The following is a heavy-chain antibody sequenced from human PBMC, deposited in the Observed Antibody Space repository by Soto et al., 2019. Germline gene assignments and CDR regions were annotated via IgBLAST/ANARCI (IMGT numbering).Heavy chain of an antibody. Sequence: WETLSLTCTVSGVSISSSSYYWGWMGQPPGKGLEWIGSIYYSGSTYYNPSLKSRVTISVDTSKNQFSLKLSSVTAADTAVYYCARNIKGQGSYYKYWGQGTLVTVSS. CDR1: GVSISSSSYY. J-gene: IGHJ4*02. CDR3: ARNIKGQGSYYKY. CDR2: IYYSGST. D-gene: IGHD3-10*01. V-gene: IGHV4-39*01.